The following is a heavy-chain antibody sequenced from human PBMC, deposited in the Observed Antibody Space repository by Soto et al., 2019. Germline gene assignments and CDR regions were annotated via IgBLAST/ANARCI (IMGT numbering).Heavy chain of an antibody. J-gene: IGHJ4*02. V-gene: IGHV4-39*07. CDR3: ARDSRLGFPDY. Sequence: SETLSLTCTVSGGSISSSFYYWGWIRQPPGKGLEWIGTIYYSGNTYYNPALKSRVTVSIDTSKNQFSLKLNSVTAADTAVYYCARDSRLGFPDYWGQGTLVTVSS. D-gene: IGHD3-16*01. CDR2: IYYSGNT. CDR1: GGSISSSFYY.